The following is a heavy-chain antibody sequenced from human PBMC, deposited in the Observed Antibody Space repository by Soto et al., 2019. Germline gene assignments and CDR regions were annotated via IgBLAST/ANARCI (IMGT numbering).Heavy chain of an antibody. Sequence: QVQVLQSGAEVKKPGASVKVSCKASEYTFTSYTMHWVRQAPGQRLEWMGWINGGNGNTKYSQKFQGRVTLTRDTSASTAYMELSSLRSDDTAVYYCARELQGLDYFDYWGQGTLVTVSS. J-gene: IGHJ4*02. V-gene: IGHV1-3*01. CDR2: INGGNGNT. CDR1: EYTFTSYT. CDR3: ARELQGLDYFDY. D-gene: IGHD4-4*01.